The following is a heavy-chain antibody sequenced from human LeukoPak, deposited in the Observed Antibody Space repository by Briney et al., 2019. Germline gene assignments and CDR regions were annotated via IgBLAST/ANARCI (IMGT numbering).Heavy chain of an antibody. J-gene: IGHJ4*02. Sequence: QPGGSLRLSCAASGFTFSTFDMHWVRQVTGKGLEWVSGIGTAGDTYYTGSVKGRFTISRENAKNSLYLQMNSLRAEDTAVYYCARDPGTGSSWYDYWGQGTLVTVSS. V-gene: IGHV3-13*01. CDR3: ARDPGTGSSWYDY. CDR2: IGTAGDT. D-gene: IGHD6-13*01. CDR1: GFTFSTFD.